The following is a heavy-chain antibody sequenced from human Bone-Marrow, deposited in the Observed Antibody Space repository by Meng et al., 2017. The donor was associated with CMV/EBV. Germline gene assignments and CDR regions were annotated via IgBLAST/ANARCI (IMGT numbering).Heavy chain of an antibody. CDR3: ARKPELVGFDY. V-gene: IGHV3-30*04. CDR2: ISYDGSNK. Sequence: LSCAASGFTFSRYAMHWVRQAPGKGLEWVAVISYDGSNKYYADSVKGRFTISRDNSKNTLYLQMNSLRAEDTAVYYCARKPELVGFDYWGQGTLVTVSS. J-gene: IGHJ4*02. CDR1: GFTFSRYA. D-gene: IGHD6-6*01.